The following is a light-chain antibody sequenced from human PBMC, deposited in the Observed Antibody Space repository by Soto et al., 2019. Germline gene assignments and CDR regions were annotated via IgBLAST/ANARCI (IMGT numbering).Light chain of an antibody. CDR2: DAS. CDR1: QSVSSY. V-gene: IGKV3-11*01. J-gene: IGKJ5*01. Sequence: EIVLTQSPATLSVSPGERATLSCRASQSVSSYLAWYQQKHGQSPRLLIYDASNRATGTPTRFSCSGAWTDFTLTISSLEAEDFAVYYCQQRGDTFGPGTRVEIK. CDR3: QQRGDT.